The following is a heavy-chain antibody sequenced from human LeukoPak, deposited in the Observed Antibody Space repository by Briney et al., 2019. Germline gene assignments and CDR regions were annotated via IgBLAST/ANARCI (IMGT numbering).Heavy chain of an antibody. J-gene: IGHJ4*02. Sequence: PGGSLRLSWAASGXTFSSYAMTWVRQAPGKGLEWVSVISGSSGGTYYADSVKGRFIISRDNFKNTVYLQMNSLRAEDTAVYYCAKEDDFGNHFDYWGQGTLVTVSS. V-gene: IGHV3-23*01. CDR2: ISGSSGGT. D-gene: IGHD4-11*01. CDR3: AKEDDFGNHFDY. CDR1: GXTFSSYA.